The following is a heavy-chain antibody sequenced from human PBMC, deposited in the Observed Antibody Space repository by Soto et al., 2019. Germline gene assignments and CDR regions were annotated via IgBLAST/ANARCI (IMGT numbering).Heavy chain of an antibody. V-gene: IGHV1-18*04. CDR3: ARGRASGSNWFDP. CDR2: SSAYNGNT. CDR1: GYTFTSYG. J-gene: IGHJ5*02. Sequence: ASVKVSCMDSGYTFTSYGISWVREAPGQGLEWMVWSSAYNGNTNYAQTLQGKVTTNTDTSTSTAYMKLRSLRSDDTAVYYCARGRASGSNWFDPWGQGTLVTVSS.